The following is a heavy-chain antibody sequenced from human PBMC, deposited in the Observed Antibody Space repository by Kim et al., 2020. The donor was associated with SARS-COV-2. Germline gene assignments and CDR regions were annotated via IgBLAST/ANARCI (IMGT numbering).Heavy chain of an antibody. V-gene: IGHV3-21*01. CDR1: GFTFSSYS. CDR2: ISSSSSYI. Sequence: GGSLRLSCAASGFTFSSYSMNWVRQAPGKGLEWVSSISSSSSYIYYADSVKGRFTISRDNAKNSLYLQMNSLRAEDTAVYYCARDLGPDIVVVVAAIGRNWFDPWGQGTLVTVSS. J-gene: IGHJ5*02. CDR3: ARDLGPDIVVVVAAIGRNWFDP. D-gene: IGHD2-15*01.